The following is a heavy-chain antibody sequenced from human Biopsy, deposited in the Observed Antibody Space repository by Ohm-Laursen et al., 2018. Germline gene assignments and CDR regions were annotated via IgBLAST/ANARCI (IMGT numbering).Heavy chain of an antibody. CDR3: ARDRGYYSDRTVPGYFDL. Sequence: GTLSLTCTVSGDSISSYYWSWIRQPPGKGLEWIGYVYYTGSTDYNPSLQSRVTISVDTSKSHFSLRLRSVTPADTAIYYCARDRGYYSDRTVPGYFDLWGRGTLVTVSS. CDR2: VYYTGST. D-gene: IGHD3-22*01. V-gene: IGHV4-59*01. CDR1: GDSISSYY. J-gene: IGHJ2*01.